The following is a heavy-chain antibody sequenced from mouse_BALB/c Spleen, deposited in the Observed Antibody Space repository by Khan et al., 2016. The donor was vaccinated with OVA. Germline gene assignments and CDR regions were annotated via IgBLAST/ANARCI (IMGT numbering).Heavy chain of an antibody. CDR2: INPDSSTI. J-gene: IGHJ2*01. V-gene: IGHV4-1*02. Sequence: EVQLQESGGGLVQPGGSLKLSCAASGFDFSRYWMSWVRQAPGKGLEWIGEINPDSSTINYTPSLKDKFIISRDNAKNTLYLQMSNVRSEDTALYYCARLYYYGYFDYWGQGTTLTVSS. CDR1: GFDFSRYW. CDR3: ARLYYYGYFDY. D-gene: IGHD1-1*01.